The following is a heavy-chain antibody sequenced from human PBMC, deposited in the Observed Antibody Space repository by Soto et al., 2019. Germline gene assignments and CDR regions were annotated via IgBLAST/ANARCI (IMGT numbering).Heavy chain of an antibody. Sequence: QVQLVQSGTEVKRPGASVKVSCKASGYTFTGYDINWLRQAAGQGLEWMGWMNPKSGNTGYAQNYQGRDTMNRNTSISTDYMELSSLRSDYTAVYYCARISSSSYAYWGQGTLVAVSS. D-gene: IGHD6-6*01. CDR3: ARISSSSYAY. J-gene: IGHJ4*02. CDR2: MNPKSGNT. V-gene: IGHV1-8*01. CDR1: GYTFTGYD.